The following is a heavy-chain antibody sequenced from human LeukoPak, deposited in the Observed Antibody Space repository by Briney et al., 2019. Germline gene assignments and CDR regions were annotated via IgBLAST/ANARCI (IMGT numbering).Heavy chain of an antibody. V-gene: IGHV3-30-3*01. CDR2: ISYDGSNK. J-gene: IGHJ4*02. CDR1: GFTLSSYA. Sequence: TGRSLRLSCAASGFTLSSYAMHWVRQAPGKGLEWVAVISYDGSNKYYADSVKGRFTISRDNSKNTLYLQMNSLRAEDTAVYYCARSHLLRGYRYFDYWGQGTLVTVSS. D-gene: IGHD2-15*01. CDR3: ARSHLLRGYRYFDY.